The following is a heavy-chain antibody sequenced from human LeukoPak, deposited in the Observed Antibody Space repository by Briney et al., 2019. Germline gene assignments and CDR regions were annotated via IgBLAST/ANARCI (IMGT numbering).Heavy chain of an antibody. CDR3: ARSIVVVPAAMYNWFDP. V-gene: IGHV4-30-2*01. CDR2: IYHSGST. J-gene: IGHJ5*02. Sequence: SETLSLTCAVSGGSISSGGYSWSWIRQPPGKGLEWIGYIYHSGSTYYNPSLKGRVTISVDRSKNQFSLKLSSVTAADTAVYYCARSIVVVPAAMYNWFDPWGQGTLVTVSS. D-gene: IGHD2-2*01. CDR1: GGSISSGGYS.